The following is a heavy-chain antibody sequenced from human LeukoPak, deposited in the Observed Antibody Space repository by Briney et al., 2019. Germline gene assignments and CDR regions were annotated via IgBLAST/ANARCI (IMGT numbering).Heavy chain of an antibody. J-gene: IGHJ4*02. CDR2: IYDGSNK. CDR3: ARGGLHYYDSSGFDY. V-gene: IGHV3-30-3*01. Sequence: PGRSLRLSCAASGFTFSRYAMRWVRQAPGKGLECVAVIYDGSNKYYADSVKGRFTISRDNSKNTVYLQMNSLRAEDTAVYYCARGGLHYYDSSGFDYWGQGTLVTVSS. D-gene: IGHD3-22*01. CDR1: GFTFSRYA.